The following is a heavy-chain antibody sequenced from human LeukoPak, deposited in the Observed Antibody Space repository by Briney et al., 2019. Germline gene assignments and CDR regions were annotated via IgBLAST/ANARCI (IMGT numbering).Heavy chain of an antibody. CDR1: GGSISSYY. V-gene: IGHV4-59*01. J-gene: IGHJ4*02. Sequence: SETLSLTCTVSGGSISSYYWSWIRQPTGKGLEWIGYIYYSGSTNYNPSLKSRVTISVDTSKNQFSLKLSSVTAADTAVYYCARREENYGDYGAYYFDYWGQGTLVTVSS. CDR3: ARREENYGDYGAYYFDY. D-gene: IGHD4-17*01. CDR2: IYYSGST.